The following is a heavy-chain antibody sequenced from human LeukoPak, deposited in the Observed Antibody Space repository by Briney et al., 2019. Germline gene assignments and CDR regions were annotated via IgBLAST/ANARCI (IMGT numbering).Heavy chain of an antibody. CDR2: IYYSGST. J-gene: IGHJ4*02. V-gene: IGHV4-59*01. CDR1: GGSISSYY. D-gene: IGHD6-13*01. CDR3: ARGGSLRPPIYFDY. Sequence: PSETLSLTCTVSGGSISSYYWSWIRQPPGKGLEWIGYIYYSGSTNYNPSLKSRVTISVDTSKNQFSLKLSSVTAADTVVYYCARGGSLRPPIYFDYWGQGTLVTVSS.